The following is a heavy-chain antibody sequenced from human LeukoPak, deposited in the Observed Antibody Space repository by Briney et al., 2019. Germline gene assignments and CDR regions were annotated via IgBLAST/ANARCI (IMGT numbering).Heavy chain of an antibody. Sequence: GGSLRLSCAASGFSFDEYAMHWVRLVPGKGLEWVSSIAWNSGSRGYADSVKGRFTISRDNAKNSLYLQMNSLRAEDTAVYYCASASGTLRRGFDCWGQGTLVTVSS. CDR2: IAWNSGSR. J-gene: IGHJ4*02. CDR3: ASASGTLRRGFDC. V-gene: IGHV3-9*01. CDR1: GFSFDEYA. D-gene: IGHD4/OR15-4a*01.